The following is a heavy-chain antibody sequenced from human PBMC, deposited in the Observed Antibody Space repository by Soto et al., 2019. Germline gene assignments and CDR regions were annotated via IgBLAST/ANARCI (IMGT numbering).Heavy chain of an antibody. CDR1: GGSISRGGYY. CDR3: ARGRYYDFWRHYNSKNNWFDP. D-gene: IGHD3-3*01. Sequence: PSETLSLTCTVSGGSISRGGYYWSWIRQHPGKGLEWIGYIYYSGSTYYNPSLKSRVTISVDTSKNQFSLKLSSVTAADTAVYYCARGRYYDFWRHYNSKNNWFDPWGQGTLVTVSS. V-gene: IGHV4-31*03. J-gene: IGHJ5*02. CDR2: IYYSGST.